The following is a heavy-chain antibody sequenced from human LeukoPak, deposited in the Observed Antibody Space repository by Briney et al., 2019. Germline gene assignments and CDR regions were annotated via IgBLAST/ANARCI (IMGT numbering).Heavy chain of an antibody. V-gene: IGHV3-11*01. Sequence: NPGGSLRLSCAASGFTFSDYYMSWIRQAPGKGLEWVSYISGSGSTVYYAASVRGRFTISRDNAKNSLFLQMNSLRAEDTAVYYCARDRGNSDPGDWFDSWGQGTLVTGSS. D-gene: IGHD4-23*01. CDR1: GFTFSDYY. CDR2: ISGSGSTV. CDR3: ARDRGNSDPGDWFDS. J-gene: IGHJ5*01.